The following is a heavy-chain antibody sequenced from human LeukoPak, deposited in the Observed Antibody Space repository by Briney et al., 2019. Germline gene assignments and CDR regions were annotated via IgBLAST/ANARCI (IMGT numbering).Heavy chain of an antibody. CDR2: IKQDGSEK. CDR1: GFTFSNYW. V-gene: IGHV3-7*01. Sequence: GGSLRLSCAASGFTFSNYWMRWVRQAPGKGLEWVANIKQDGSEKNYVDSVKGRFTISRDNAKNSLYLQMNSLRAEDTAVYYCARDTYGSVDVWGKGTTVTVSS. CDR3: ARDTYGSVDV. J-gene: IGHJ6*04. D-gene: IGHD1-14*01.